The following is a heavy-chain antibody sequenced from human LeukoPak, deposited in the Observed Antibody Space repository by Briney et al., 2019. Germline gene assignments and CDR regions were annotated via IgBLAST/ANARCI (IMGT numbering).Heavy chain of an antibody. V-gene: IGHV3-30*04. CDR3: ARDRDSSGWYYYYYGMDV. J-gene: IGHJ6*02. CDR2: ISYDGSNK. Sequence: GRSLRLSCAASGFTFSSYAMHWVRQAPGKGLEWVAVISYDGSNKYYADSVKGRFTISRDNSKNTLYLQMNSLRAEDTAVYYCARDRDSSGWYYYYYGMDVWGQGTTVTVSS. D-gene: IGHD6-25*01. CDR1: GFTFSSYA.